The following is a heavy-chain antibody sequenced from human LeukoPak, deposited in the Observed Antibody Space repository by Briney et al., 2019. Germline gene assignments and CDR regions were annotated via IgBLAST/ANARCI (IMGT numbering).Heavy chain of an antibody. V-gene: IGHV4-39*01. J-gene: IGHJ3*01. Sequence: SETLSLTCTVSGGSISSSNYYWGWIRQPPGKGLEWIGSIYYSGSTYYNPSLKSRVTISVDTSKNQFSLKLSSVTAADTAVYYCAHFRGGSFDFWGQGTMVTVSS. CDR3: AHFRGGSFDF. D-gene: IGHD3-16*01. CDR2: IYYSGST. CDR1: GGSISSSNYY.